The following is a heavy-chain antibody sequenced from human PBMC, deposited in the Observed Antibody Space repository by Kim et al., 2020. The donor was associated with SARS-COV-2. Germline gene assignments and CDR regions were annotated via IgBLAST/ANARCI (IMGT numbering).Heavy chain of an antibody. CDR3: AKYERAITIFGLTDY. Sequence: DSVKGRFTISRDNSKNTLYLQMNSLRAEDTAVYYCAKYERAITIFGLTDYWGQGTLVTVSS. J-gene: IGHJ4*02. D-gene: IGHD3-3*01. V-gene: IGHV3-23*01.